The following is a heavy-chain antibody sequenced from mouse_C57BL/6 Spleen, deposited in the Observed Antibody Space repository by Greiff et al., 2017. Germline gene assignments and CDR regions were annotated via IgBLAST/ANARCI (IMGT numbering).Heavy chain of an antibody. Sequence: VQLKQSGPELVKPGASVKISCKASGYSFTGYYMNWVKQSPEKSLEWIGEINPSTGGTTYNQKFKAKATLTVDKSSSTAYMQLKSLTSEDSAVYYCARSGYGSSYEGYFDVWGTGTTVTVSS. CDR2: INPSTGGT. D-gene: IGHD1-1*01. CDR1: GYSFTGYY. J-gene: IGHJ1*03. CDR3: ARSGYGSSYEGYFDV. V-gene: IGHV1-42*01.